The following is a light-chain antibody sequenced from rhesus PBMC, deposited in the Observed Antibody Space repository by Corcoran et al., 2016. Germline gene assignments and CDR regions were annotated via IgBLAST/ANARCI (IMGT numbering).Light chain of an antibody. CDR1: QGISNY. CDR2: YAS. CDR3: QQHKSYPHT. V-gene: IGKV1S14*01. Sequence: DIQMTQSPSSLSASVGDTVTITCRASQGISNYLAWYQQKPGKAPKPLIYYASNLESGVPSRFSGSGSGTDFTPTISSLQPEDVATYYCQQHKSYPHTFGGGTKVEIK. J-gene: IGKJ4*01.